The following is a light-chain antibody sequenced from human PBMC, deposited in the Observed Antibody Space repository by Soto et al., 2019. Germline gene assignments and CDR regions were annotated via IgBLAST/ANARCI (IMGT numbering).Light chain of an antibody. J-gene: IGKJ2*01. CDR2: AAS. CDR3: QQANSFPYT. CDR1: QDIGRW. V-gene: IGKV1-12*01. Sequence: DLQMTQSPSSVSASVGERVTITCRASQDIGRWLAWYQQKPGKAPKYLIYAASSLQSGVPSRFSGGGSGTDFTLTISSLHPEDFATYYCQQANSFPYTFGQGTKLEIK.